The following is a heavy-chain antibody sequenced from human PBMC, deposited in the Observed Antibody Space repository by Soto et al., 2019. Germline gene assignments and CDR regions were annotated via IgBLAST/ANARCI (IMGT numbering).Heavy chain of an antibody. CDR1: GFTFSSYS. V-gene: IGHV3-48*01. J-gene: IGHJ4*02. Sequence: SGGSLRLSCAASGFTFSSYSMNWIRQAPGKGLEWVSYIRSGGSPIYYADSVKGRFTISRDNAKNLLFLQMNSLRVEDTAVYYCARDSDDELWFGELPNPSFDYWGQGTLVTVSS. CDR3: ARDSDDELWFGELPNPSFDY. CDR2: IRSGGSPI. D-gene: IGHD3-10*01.